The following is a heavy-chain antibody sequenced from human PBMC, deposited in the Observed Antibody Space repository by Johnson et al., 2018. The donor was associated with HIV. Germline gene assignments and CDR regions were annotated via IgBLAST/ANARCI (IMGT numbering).Heavy chain of an antibody. CDR1: EFTFPNYA. Sequence: QVQLVESGGGVVQPRKSLRIYCAVSEFTFPNYAMHWVRLVPGRGLQWVAVISYDGSKKYYADSVKGRFTISRDSSKNTLYLQMDSLRAEDTAVYYCARGRKDIDAADGLDNDAFDMWGQGTLVTVSS. D-gene: IGHD6-13*01. V-gene: IGHV3-30*04. CDR2: ISYDGSKK. J-gene: IGHJ3*02. CDR3: ARGRKDIDAADGLDNDAFDM.